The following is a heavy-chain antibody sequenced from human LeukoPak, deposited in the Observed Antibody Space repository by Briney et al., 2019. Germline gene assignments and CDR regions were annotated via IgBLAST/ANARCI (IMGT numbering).Heavy chain of an antibody. D-gene: IGHD4-23*01. Sequence: SETLSLTCTVSGGSISSYYWSWIRQPPGKGLEWIGYIYYSGSTNYNPSLKSRVTISVDTSKNQFSLKLSSVTAADTAVYYCARDSYGGNSEQVPFDYWGQGTLVTVSS. CDR1: GGSISSYY. CDR3: ARDSYGGNSEQVPFDY. J-gene: IGHJ4*02. V-gene: IGHV4-59*01. CDR2: IYYSGST.